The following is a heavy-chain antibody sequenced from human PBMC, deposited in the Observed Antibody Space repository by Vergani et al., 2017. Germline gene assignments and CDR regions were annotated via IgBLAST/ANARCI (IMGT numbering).Heavy chain of an antibody. CDR2: IITFFGTT. V-gene: IGHV1-69*13. D-gene: IGHD1-1*01. Sequence: QVQLVQSGAEVKKPGSSVKVSCKASGGPFKNSAFSWVRQVPGQGLEWMGRIITFFGTTDYAQKFQGRFTIIADEFTKTVDMQLSNLRSEDTAVYYCARDFLTRVTTLDYYYMGVWGKGTTVTVSS. J-gene: IGHJ6*03. CDR3: ARDFLTRVTTLDYYYMGV. CDR1: GGPFKNSA.